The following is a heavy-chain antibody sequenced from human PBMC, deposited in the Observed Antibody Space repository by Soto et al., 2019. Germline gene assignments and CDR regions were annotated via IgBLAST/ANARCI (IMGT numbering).Heavy chain of an antibody. V-gene: IGHV1-18*04. J-gene: IGHJ5*02. D-gene: IGHD2-15*01. Sequence: ASVKVSCKASGYTFTAYCISWVRQAPGQGLEWMGWISTYNGYTKYAQKIQGRVTMTMDTSTSTAYMELRSLRSDDTAVYYCARDQVAVAGTDNWFDPWGQGTLVTVSS. CDR3: ARDQVAVAGTDNWFDP. CDR1: GYTFTAYC. CDR2: ISTYNGYT.